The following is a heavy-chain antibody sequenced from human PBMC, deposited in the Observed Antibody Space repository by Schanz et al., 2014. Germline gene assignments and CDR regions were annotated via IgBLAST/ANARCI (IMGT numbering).Heavy chain of an antibody. CDR3: AKQIHYDILAVTRN. J-gene: IGHJ4*02. CDR2: ISSSSSYI. CDR1: GFTFSSYS. D-gene: IGHD3-9*01. Sequence: EVQLVESGGGLVKPGGSLRLSCAASGFTFSSYSMNWVRQAPGKGLEWVSSISSSSSYIYYADSVKGRFTISRDNSKNTLYRQMNSLRAEDTAVYYCAKQIHYDILAVTRNWGQGTLVTVSS. V-gene: IGHV3-21*04.